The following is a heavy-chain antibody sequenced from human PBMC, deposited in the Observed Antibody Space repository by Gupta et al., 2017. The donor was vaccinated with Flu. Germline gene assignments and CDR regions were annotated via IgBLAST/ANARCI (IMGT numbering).Heavy chain of an antibody. CDR1: GYTLTELS. Sequence: QVQLVQSGAEVKKPGASVKVSCKVSGYTLTELSMHWVRQAPGKGLEWMGGFDPEDGETIYAQKFQGRVTMTEDTSTDTAYMELSSLRXEXTAVYYXFASKAAAGTFDYWGQGTLVTVSS. CDR3: FASKAAAGTFDY. J-gene: IGHJ4*02. CDR2: FDPEDGET. V-gene: IGHV1-24*01. D-gene: IGHD6-13*01.